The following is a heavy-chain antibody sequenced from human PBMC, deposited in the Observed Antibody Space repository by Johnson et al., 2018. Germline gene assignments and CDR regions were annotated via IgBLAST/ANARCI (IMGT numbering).Heavy chain of an antibody. D-gene: IGHD3-22*01. Sequence: QVQLVQSGGGVVQPGKSLRLSCAASGFTFNSYAMHWVRQAPGKGLAWVAVISYDGSYKYYADSVKGRFTISRDNSKNTLYLQMNSLRAEDTAVYYCARTMGLAVVVINDAFDIWGQGTMVTVSS. CDR1: GFTFNSYA. J-gene: IGHJ3*02. CDR2: ISYDGSYK. CDR3: ARTMGLAVVVINDAFDI. V-gene: IGHV3-30*03.